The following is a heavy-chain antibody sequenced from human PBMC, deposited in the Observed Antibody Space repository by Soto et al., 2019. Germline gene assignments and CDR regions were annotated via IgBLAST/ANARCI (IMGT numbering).Heavy chain of an antibody. D-gene: IGHD2-2*01. CDR3: ARDPYCTSTSCYEGGMDV. CDR1: GYTFTGYY. V-gene: IGHV1-2*04. Sequence: ASVKVSCKASGYTFTGYYMHWVRQAPGQGLGWMGWINPNSGGTNYAQQFQGWVTMTRDTSISTAHMELSRLRSDDTAVYYCARDPYCTSTSCYEGGMDVWGQGTTVTVSS. J-gene: IGHJ6*02. CDR2: INPNSGGT.